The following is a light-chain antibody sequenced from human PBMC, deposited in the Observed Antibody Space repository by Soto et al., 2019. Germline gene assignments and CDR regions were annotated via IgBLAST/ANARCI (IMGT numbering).Light chain of an antibody. Sequence: DIQMTQSPSTLSGSVGDRVTITCRASQTISSWLAWYQQKPGKAHKLLIYKASTLKSGVPSRVSGSGSGTEFTLTISSLQPDDFATYCCQHYNSYSDAFGQGTKGELK. V-gene: IGKV1-5*03. CDR1: QTISSW. J-gene: IGKJ1*01. CDR3: QHYNSYSDA. CDR2: KAS.